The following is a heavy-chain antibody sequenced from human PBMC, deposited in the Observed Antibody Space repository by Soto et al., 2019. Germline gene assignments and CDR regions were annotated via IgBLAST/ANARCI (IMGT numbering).Heavy chain of an antibody. J-gene: IGHJ4*02. Sequence: QVQLQESGPGLVKPSGTLSLTCAVSGGSISSSNWWSWVRQPPGKGLEWIGEIYHSGSTNYNPSLKSRVTISVDQSKTQFSLKLSSVTAADTAVYYCARSFSGSYAAFEYWGQGTLVTVSS. CDR2: IYHSGST. D-gene: IGHD1-26*01. CDR3: ARSFSGSYAAFEY. V-gene: IGHV4-4*02. CDR1: GGSISSSNW.